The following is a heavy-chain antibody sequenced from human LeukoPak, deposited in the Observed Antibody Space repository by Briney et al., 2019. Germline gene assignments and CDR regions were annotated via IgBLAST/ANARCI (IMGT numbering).Heavy chain of an antibody. CDR1: GFTFSSYS. J-gene: IGHJ4*02. Sequence: GGSLRLSCAASGFTFSSYSMSWVRQAPGKGLEWVANIKQDGSEKYYVDSVKGRFTISRDNAKNSLYLQMNSLRAEDTAVYYCARGSYRGQGTLVTVSS. V-gene: IGHV3-7*03. CDR3: ARGSY. CDR2: IKQDGSEK.